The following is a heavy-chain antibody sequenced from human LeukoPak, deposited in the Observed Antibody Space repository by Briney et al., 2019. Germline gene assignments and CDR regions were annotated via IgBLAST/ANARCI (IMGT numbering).Heavy chain of an antibody. CDR2: ISSSSSYI. Sequence: GGSLRLSCAASGFTFSSYAMSWVRQAPGKGLEWVSSISSSSSYIYYADSVKGRFTISRDNAKNSLYLQMNSLRAEDTAVYYCARRESTTMVRGGVDYWGQGTLVTVSS. D-gene: IGHD3-10*01. V-gene: IGHV3-21*01. J-gene: IGHJ4*02. CDR3: ARRESTTMVRGGVDY. CDR1: GFTFSSYA.